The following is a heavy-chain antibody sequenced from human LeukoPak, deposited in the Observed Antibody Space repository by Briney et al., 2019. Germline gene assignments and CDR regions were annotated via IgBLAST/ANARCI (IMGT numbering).Heavy chain of an antibody. V-gene: IGHV4-38-2*02. Sequence: PSETLSLTCTVSGYSISSGYYWGWIRQPPGKGLEWIGSIYHSGSTYYNPSLKSRVTISVDTSKNQFSLKLSSVTAADTAVYYCARAPSGYSGSVPWWGQGTLVTVSS. D-gene: IGHD5-12*01. CDR1: GYSISSGYY. J-gene: IGHJ4*02. CDR2: IYHSGST. CDR3: ARAPSGYSGSVPW.